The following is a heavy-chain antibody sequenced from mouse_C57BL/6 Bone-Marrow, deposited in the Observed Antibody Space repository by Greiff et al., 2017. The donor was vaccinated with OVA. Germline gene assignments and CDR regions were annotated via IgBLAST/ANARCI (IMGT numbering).Heavy chain of an antibody. CDR1: GFNIKDDY. D-gene: IGHD1-1*01. CDR3: TKYYGSGGYWFAY. CDR2: IVPENGDT. V-gene: IGHV14-4*01. J-gene: IGHJ3*01. Sequence: VQLQQSGAELVRPGASVKLSCTASGFNIKDDYMHWVKQRPEQGLEWIGWIVPENGDTEYASKFQGKATITADTSSNTAYLQLSSLTSEDTTVYYGTKYYGSGGYWFAYWGQGTLVTVSA.